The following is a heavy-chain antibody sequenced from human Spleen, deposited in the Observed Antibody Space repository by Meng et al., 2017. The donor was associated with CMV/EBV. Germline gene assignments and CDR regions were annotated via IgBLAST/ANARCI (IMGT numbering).Heavy chain of an antibody. CDR3: ATGLNSDSLTLDAFDI. D-gene: IGHD1-26*01. J-gene: IGHJ3*02. CDR2: ISRSGEST. Sequence: GGSLRLSCAASGFTFSSYWMSWVRQVPGKGLEWVSTISRSGESTYYVDSVRGRFTISRDNSKNALYLQMNSLRAEDTAIYYCATGLNSDSLTLDAFDIWGQGTMVTVSS. V-gene: IGHV3-23*01. CDR1: GFTFSSYW.